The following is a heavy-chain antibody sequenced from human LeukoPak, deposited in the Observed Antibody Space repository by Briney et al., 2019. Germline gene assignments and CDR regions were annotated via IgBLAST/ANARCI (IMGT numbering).Heavy chain of an antibody. D-gene: IGHD6-19*01. Sequence: GGSLRLSCAASGFTFSVSDTHWVRQASGKGLEWVGRIGVKTNSYATAYAAALQGRFTISRDDSKNTAYLQMNSLTAEDTAVYYCTTYSSGHYWGQGTLVTVSS. CDR1: GFTFSVSD. CDR2: IGVKTNSYAT. CDR3: TTYSSGHY. V-gene: IGHV3-73*01. J-gene: IGHJ4*02.